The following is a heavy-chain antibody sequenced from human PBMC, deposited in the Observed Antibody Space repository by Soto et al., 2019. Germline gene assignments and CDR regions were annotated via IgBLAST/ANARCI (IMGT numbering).Heavy chain of an antibody. Sequence: GGSLRLSCAASGFTFSSYSMNWVRQAPGKGLEWVSYISSSSSTIYYADSVKGRFTISRGNAKNSLYLQMNSLRDEDTAVYYCARDPPSSAYYDTKGSYYYYGMDVWGQGTTVTVSS. CDR1: GFTFSSYS. D-gene: IGHD3-9*01. CDR3: ARDPPSSAYYDTKGSYYYYGMDV. V-gene: IGHV3-48*02. J-gene: IGHJ6*02. CDR2: ISSSSSTI.